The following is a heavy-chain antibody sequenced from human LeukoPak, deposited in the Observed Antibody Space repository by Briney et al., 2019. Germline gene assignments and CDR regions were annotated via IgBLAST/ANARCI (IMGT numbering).Heavy chain of an antibody. CDR2: IRSSGRTA. CDR3: AREVRYFALGDY. CDR1: GFTFSSYE. V-gene: IGHV3-48*03. D-gene: IGHD3-9*01. J-gene: IGHJ4*02. Sequence: GGSLRPSCAASGFTFSSYEMNWVRQTPGKGLEWVSYIRSSGRTAYYADSVRGRFTISRDNAKNSLYLQMNSLRAEDTAVYYCAREVRYFALGDYWGQGTLVTVSS.